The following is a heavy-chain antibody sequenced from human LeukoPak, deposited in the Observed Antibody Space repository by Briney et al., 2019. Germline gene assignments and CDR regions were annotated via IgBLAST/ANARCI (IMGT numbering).Heavy chain of an antibody. V-gene: IGHV4-39*07. CDR3: ARGYAWHAFDI. Sequence: SETLSLTCSVSGGSISSTNYDWGWIRQPPGKGLEWIGNIYYSGSTYYNPSLKSRVTVSVDRSKNQFSLKLSSVTAADTAVYYCARGYAWHAFDIWGQGTMVTVSS. D-gene: IGHD5-12*01. J-gene: IGHJ3*02. CDR1: GGSISSTNYD. CDR2: IYYSGST.